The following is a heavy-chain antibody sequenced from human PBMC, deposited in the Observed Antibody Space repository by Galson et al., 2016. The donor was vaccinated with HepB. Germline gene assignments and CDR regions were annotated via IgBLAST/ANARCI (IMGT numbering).Heavy chain of an antibody. D-gene: IGHD6-19*01. Sequence: SLRLSCAASAFTFRSFWMSWVRQAPGKGLEWVANIKQDGTEKYYMASVKGRFTTSRDNAKNSLSLQMNSLRADETAVYYCARDRGYSGWSYFDYWGQGTLVTVSS. CDR1: AFTFRSFW. V-gene: IGHV3-7*03. CDR2: IKQDGTEK. J-gene: IGHJ4*02. CDR3: ARDRGYSGWSYFDY.